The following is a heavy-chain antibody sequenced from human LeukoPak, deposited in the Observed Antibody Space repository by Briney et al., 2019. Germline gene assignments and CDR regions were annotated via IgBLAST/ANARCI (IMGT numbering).Heavy chain of an antibody. J-gene: IGHJ4*02. V-gene: IGHV1-69*05. CDR3: ARGYSSSWDRPFDY. D-gene: IGHD6-13*01. CDR2: IIPICGKA. Sequence: SVKVSCKASGGTFSSYDMSWVRQAPGQGLEWMGGIIPICGKANYAQKFKGRVTITTDKSTSTAYMELSSLRSEDTAVYSCARGYSSSWDRPFDYWGQGTLVTVSS. CDR1: GGTFSSYD.